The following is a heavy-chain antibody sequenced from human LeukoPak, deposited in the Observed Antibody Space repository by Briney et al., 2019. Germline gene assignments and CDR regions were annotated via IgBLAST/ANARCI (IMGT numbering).Heavy chain of an antibody. Sequence: SETLSLTCSVSGGSINNYYWNWIRQPPGKGLEWIGYIYYSGSTNYNPSLQSRVTMSIGTSKTQFSLKLGSVTAADTAVYYCARDPPPFYFDYWGQGTLVTVSS. CDR1: GGSINNYY. V-gene: IGHV4-59*12. J-gene: IGHJ4*02. CDR2: IYYSGST. CDR3: ARDPPPFYFDY.